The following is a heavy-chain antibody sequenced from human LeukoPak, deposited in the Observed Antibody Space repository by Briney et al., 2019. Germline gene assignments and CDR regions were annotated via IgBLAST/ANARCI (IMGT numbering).Heavy chain of an antibody. CDR3: AKVSRGEPSDY. CDR1: GFAFSSYA. V-gene: IGHV3-23*01. CDR2: ISGSGGRT. D-gene: IGHD4-17*01. J-gene: IGHJ4*02. Sequence: GGSLRLSCAASGFAFSSYAMTWVRQAPGKGLEWVSAISGSGGRTHYADSVKGRFTISRDNSKNTLYPQMNSLRAEDTAVYYCAKVSRGEPSDYWGQGTLVTVSS.